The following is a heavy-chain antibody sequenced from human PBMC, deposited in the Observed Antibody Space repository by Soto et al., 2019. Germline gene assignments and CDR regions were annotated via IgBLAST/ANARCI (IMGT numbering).Heavy chain of an antibody. D-gene: IGHD2-8*01. Sequence: GGSLRLSCAASGFTFSSYAMHWVRQAPGKGLEWVAVISYDGSNKYYADSVKGRFTISRDNSKNTLYLQMNSLRAEDTAVYYCARDSHGYCTKGVCFRYSLAMDVWGQGTTVTVSS. CDR3: ARDSHGYCTKGVCFRYSLAMDV. J-gene: IGHJ6*02. CDR2: ISYDGSNK. V-gene: IGHV3-30-3*01. CDR1: GFTFSSYA.